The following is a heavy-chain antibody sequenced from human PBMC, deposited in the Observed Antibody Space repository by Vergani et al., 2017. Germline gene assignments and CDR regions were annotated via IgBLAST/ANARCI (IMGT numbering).Heavy chain of an antibody. D-gene: IGHD4-17*01. CDR2: IVVGSGNT. CDR3: ASGDGDYPTVYYFDY. CDR1: GFTFTSSA. V-gene: IGHV1-58*01. Sequence: QLVQSGPEVKKPGTSVKVSCKASGFTFTSSAVQWVRQARGQRLEWIGWIVVGSGNTNYAQKFQERVTITRDMSTSTAYMELSSLRSEDTAVYYCASGDGDYPTVYYFDYWGQGTLVTVSS. J-gene: IGHJ4*02.